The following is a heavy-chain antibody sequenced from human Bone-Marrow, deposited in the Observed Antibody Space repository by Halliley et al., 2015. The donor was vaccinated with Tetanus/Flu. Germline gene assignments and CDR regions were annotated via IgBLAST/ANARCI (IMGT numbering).Heavy chain of an antibody. D-gene: IGHD1-1*01. CDR3: ASQNYNFYFDY. CDR2: ISSSGGT. V-gene: IGHV4-30-4*05. Sequence: KGLGWIGYISSSGGTYYNPSLSRRVTISEDTSKNQFSLRLTSVTAADTAVYYCASQNYNFYFDYWGQGALVTVSS. J-gene: IGHJ4*02.